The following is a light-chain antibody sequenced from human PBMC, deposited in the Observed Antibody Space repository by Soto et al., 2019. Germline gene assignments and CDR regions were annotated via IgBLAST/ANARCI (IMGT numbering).Light chain of an antibody. CDR2: NNN. CDR3: AAWDDSLNGWV. CDR1: RSNIESNT. J-gene: IGLJ3*02. V-gene: IGLV1-44*01. Sequence: QFVLTQPPSASGTPGQGVTISCSGSRSNIESNTVNWYQQLPGTAPKLLIFNNNQWPAGVPDRFSGSKSGTSASLAISGLQSGDEADYYCAAWDDSLNGWVFGGGTKLTVL.